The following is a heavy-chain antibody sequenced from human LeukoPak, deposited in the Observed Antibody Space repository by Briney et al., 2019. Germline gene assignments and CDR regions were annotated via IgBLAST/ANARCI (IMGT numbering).Heavy chain of an antibody. J-gene: IGHJ3*02. CDR2: ISSASSTI. Sequence: PGGSLRLSCAASGFTFSSYSMNWVRQAPGKGLEWVSYISSASSTIYYADSVQGRFTISRDNAKNSLYLQMNSLRTEDTAVYYCARTYCSGGTCYLGDAFDIWGQGAMVTVSS. CDR3: ARTYCSGGTCYLGDAFDI. V-gene: IGHV3-48*04. D-gene: IGHD2-15*01. CDR1: GFTFSSYS.